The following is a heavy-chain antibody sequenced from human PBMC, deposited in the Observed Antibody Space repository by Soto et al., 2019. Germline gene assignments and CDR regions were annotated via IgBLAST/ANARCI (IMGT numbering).Heavy chain of an antibody. Sequence: QVQLVESGGGVVQPGGSLRLSCVASGFNFRTYGMHWVRQAPGKGLEWVSNIFYDGISKYYVDAVRGRFSVSRDNSKNTLYLQMTSLQEEATAVYYCARELQQWLTSPLDPWGQGTLVTVSS. V-gene: IGHV3-30*03. CDR1: GFNFRTYG. CDR3: ARELQQWLTSPLDP. CDR2: IFYDGISK. D-gene: IGHD6-19*01. J-gene: IGHJ5*02.